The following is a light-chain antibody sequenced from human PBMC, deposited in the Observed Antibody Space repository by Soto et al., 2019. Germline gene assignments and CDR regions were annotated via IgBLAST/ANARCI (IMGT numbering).Light chain of an antibody. CDR2: AAS. J-gene: IGKJ4*01. CDR1: QDINNY. Sequence: DIPMTQSPSPLSASVGDRVTITCRASQDINNYLAWYQQRPGKVPKLLIYAASTLQSGVPSRFSGSGSGTDFTLTISSLQPEDVATYYCQKYDIAPRTFGGGTKVEIK. CDR3: QKYDIAPRT. V-gene: IGKV1-27*01.